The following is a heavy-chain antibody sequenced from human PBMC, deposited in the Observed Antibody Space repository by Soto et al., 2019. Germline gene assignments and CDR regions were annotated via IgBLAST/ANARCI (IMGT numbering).Heavy chain of an antibody. D-gene: IGHD2-21*02. V-gene: IGHV1-69*02. Sequence: QVQLVQSGAEVKKPGSSVKVSCKASGGTFSSYTISWVRQAPGQGLEWMGRIIPILGIANYAQKFQGRVTITADKSTSRAYMALSSLRSEDTAVYYCARGPSVVVTASHFDYWGQGTLVTVSS. CDR2: IIPILGIA. CDR1: GGTFSSYT. CDR3: ARGPSVVVTASHFDY. J-gene: IGHJ4*02.